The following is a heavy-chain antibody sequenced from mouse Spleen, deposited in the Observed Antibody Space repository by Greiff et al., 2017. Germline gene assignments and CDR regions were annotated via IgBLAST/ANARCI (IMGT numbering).Heavy chain of an antibody. CDR3: ARQAVVAPFDY. D-gene: IGHD1-1*01. J-gene: IGHJ2*01. CDR2: ISGGGGNT. Sequence: EVMLVESGGGLVKPGGSLKLSCAASGFTFSSYTMSWVRQTPEKRLEWVATISGGGGNTYYPDSVKGRFTISRDNAKNTLYLQMSSLRSEDTALYYCARQAVVAPFDYWGQGTTLTGSS. CDR1: GFTFSSYT. V-gene: IGHV5-9*01.